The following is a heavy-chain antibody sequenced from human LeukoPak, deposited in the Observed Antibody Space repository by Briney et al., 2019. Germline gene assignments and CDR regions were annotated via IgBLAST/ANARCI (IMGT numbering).Heavy chain of an antibody. CDR2: FDPEDGET. V-gene: IGHV1-24*01. Sequence: ASVKVSCKVSGYTLTELSMHWVRQAPGKGLEWMGGFDPEDGETIYAQKFQGRVTMTEDTSTDTAYMELSSLRSEDTAVYYCARDRLNVLRFSPPDDYWGQGTLVTVSS. CDR3: ARDRLNVLRFSPPDDY. D-gene: IGHD3-3*01. J-gene: IGHJ4*02. CDR1: GYTLTELS.